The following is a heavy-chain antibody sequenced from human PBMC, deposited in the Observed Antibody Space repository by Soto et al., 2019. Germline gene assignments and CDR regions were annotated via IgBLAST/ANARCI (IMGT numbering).Heavy chain of an antibody. D-gene: IGHD2-15*01. Sequence: QVQLQESGPGLVKPSQTLSLTCTVSGGSISSGGYYWSWIRQHPGKGLEWIGYIYYSGSTYYNPSLKSRVTISVVTSKNQFSLKLSSVTAADTAVYYCARGEGYCSGGSCYSLGVDYWGQGTLVTVSS. CDR1: GGSISSGGYY. CDR3: ARGEGYCSGGSCYSLGVDY. CDR2: IYYSGST. V-gene: IGHV4-31*03. J-gene: IGHJ4*02.